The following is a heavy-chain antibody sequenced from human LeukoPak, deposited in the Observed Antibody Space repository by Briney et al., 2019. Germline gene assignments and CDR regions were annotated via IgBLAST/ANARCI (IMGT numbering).Heavy chain of an antibody. CDR1: GYTFTSYH. D-gene: IGHD6-13*01. J-gene: IGHJ4*02. Sequence: ASAKVSCKASGYTFTSYHMHWVRQAPGHGLEWMGIINPSDGSTSYAQKFQGRVTMTRDTSTSTVYMELSSLRSEDTAVYYCARGGSSWYNIGYWGQGTLVTVSS. V-gene: IGHV1-46*01. CDR3: ARGGSSWYNIGY. CDR2: INPSDGST.